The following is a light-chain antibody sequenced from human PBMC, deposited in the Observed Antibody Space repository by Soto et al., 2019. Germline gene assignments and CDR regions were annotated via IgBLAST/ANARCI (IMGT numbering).Light chain of an antibody. V-gene: IGKV3-20*01. Sequence: EIVLTQSPGTLSLSPGERATLSCRASQSFNSIYLAWYQQKPGQAPRLLIYGASSRATGIPDRFSGSGSGTDFTLTISRLGPEDFAVYYCHQYDSWTLGQGTKVDIK. CDR1: QSFNSIY. CDR2: GAS. J-gene: IGKJ1*01. CDR3: HQYDSWT.